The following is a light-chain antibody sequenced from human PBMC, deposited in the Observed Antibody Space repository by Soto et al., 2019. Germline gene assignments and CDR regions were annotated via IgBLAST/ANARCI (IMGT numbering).Light chain of an antibody. CDR1: SSNIGANP. Sequence: QSVLTQPPSASGTPGQRVTISCSGSSSNIGANPINWYQQLPGTAPKLLLYNNDQRPSGVPGRFSASTSGTSASLAISGLQAEDEADYYCEAWDDSLYGAVLGAGTKLTVL. J-gene: IGLJ2*01. V-gene: IGLV1-44*01. CDR3: EAWDDSLYGAV. CDR2: NND.